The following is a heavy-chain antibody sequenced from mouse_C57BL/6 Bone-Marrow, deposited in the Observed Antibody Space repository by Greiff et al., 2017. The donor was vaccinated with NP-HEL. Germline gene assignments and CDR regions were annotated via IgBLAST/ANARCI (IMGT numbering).Heavy chain of an antibody. CDR3: ARPLYYFDY. D-gene: IGHD6-1*01. CDR2: IHPNSGST. J-gene: IGHJ2*01. V-gene: IGHV1-64*01. CDR1: GYTFTSYW. Sequence: QVQLKQPGAELVKPGASVKLSCKASGYTFTSYWMHWVKQRPGQGLEWIGMIHPNSGSTNYNEKFKSKATLTVDKSSSTAYMQLSSLTSEDSAVYYCARPLYYFDYWGQGTTLTVSS.